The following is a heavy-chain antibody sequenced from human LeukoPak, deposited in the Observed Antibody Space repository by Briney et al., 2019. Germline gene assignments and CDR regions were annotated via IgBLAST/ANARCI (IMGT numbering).Heavy chain of an antibody. CDR3: AKVTYYDFWSGPTGLDY. Sequence: GGSLRLSCAASGFTYNWYWMGWVRQAPGKGLEWVSGISGSGHSSYYADSVKGRFTISRDNSKNTLWLQMNSLRAEDTAVYYCAKVTYYDFWSGPTGLDYWGQGTLVTVSS. CDR1: GFTYNWYW. J-gene: IGHJ4*02. D-gene: IGHD3-3*01. CDR2: ISGSGHSS. V-gene: IGHV3-23*01.